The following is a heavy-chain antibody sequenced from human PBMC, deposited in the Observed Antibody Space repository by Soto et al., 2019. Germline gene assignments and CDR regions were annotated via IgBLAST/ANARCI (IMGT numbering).Heavy chain of an antibody. D-gene: IGHD1-1*01. CDR2: ISAHNGNT. Sequence: QVHLVQSGAEVKKPGASVKVSCQGSGYAFTTYGITWVRQAPGQGLEWMGWISAHNGNTNYAQKLQGRVTVTRDTSTSTAYRELRSLRYDDTAVYYCARRRYGDYWGQGALVTVSS. CDR1: GYAFTTYG. J-gene: IGHJ4*02. V-gene: IGHV1-18*01. CDR3: ARRRYGDY.